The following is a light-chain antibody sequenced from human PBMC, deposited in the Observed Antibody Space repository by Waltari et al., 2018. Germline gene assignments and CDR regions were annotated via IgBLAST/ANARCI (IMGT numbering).Light chain of an antibody. CDR3: SSYTSSSTFGYV. CDR1: SSAGGGYNY. Sequence: QSALTQPASVSGSPGQSITISCTGTSSAGGGYNYVSWYQQHPGKAPKLMIYDVSKRPSGVSNRFSGSKSGNTASLTISGLQAEDEADYYCSSYTSSSTFGYVFGTGTKVTVL. V-gene: IGLV2-14*01. CDR2: DVS. J-gene: IGLJ1*01.